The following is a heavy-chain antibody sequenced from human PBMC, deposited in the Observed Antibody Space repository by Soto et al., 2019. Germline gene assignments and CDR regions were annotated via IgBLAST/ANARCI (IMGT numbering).Heavy chain of an antibody. D-gene: IGHD6-13*01. Sequence: SDTLCLTCTFYGSSMNSYHWRLIRQPAGKGLEWIGHIHSSGSTNYNPSLKSRVTMSVDTSKNQFSLRLMSLTAADTAVYYCARDQGVAAAGITWFDPWGQGSLVTVSS. J-gene: IGHJ5*02. V-gene: IGHV4-4*07. CDR1: GSSMNSYH. CDR3: ARDQGVAAAGITWFDP. CDR2: IHSSGST.